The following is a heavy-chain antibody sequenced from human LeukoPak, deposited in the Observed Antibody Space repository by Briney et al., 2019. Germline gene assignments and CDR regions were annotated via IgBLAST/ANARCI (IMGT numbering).Heavy chain of an antibody. CDR1: GFTFNTYA. Sequence: GGSLRLSCAASGFTFNTYALSWVRQAPGKGLEWVSAIIGSGGRTYHADSVKGRFTISRDNSKNTLYLQMNSLRAEDTAVYYCAKDGRSGWPLPYFDYWGQGTLVTVSS. D-gene: IGHD6-19*01. CDR2: IIGSGGRT. J-gene: IGHJ4*02. CDR3: AKDGRSGWPLPYFDY. V-gene: IGHV3-23*01.